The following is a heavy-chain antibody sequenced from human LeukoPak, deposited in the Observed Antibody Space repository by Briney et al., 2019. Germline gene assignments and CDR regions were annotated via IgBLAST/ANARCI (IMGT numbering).Heavy chain of an antibody. CDR2: ISAYNGNT. J-gene: IGHJ4*02. Sequence: ASVKVSCKASGYTFTSYGISWVRQAPGQGLEWMGWISAYNGNTNYAQKLQGRVTMTTDTSTSTAYMELSSLRSEDTAVYYCARDDHWGYGGSGFDYWGQGTLVTVSS. D-gene: IGHD7-27*01. CDR3: ARDDHWGYGGSGFDY. CDR1: GYTFTSYG. V-gene: IGHV1-18*01.